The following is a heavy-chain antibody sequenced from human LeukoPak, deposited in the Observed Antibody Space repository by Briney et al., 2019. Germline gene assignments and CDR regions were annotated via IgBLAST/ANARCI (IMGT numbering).Heavy chain of an antibody. D-gene: IGHD3-10*01. CDR1: GGSISSYS. CDR2: IYTSGST. Sequence: SETLSLTCTVSGGSISSYSSNWTRQPAGKGLEWIGRIYTSGSTNYNPSLKSRVTMSIDTSKNQFSLRLSSVTAADTAVYYCARGLPYGSEYFDYWGQGTLVTVSS. V-gene: IGHV4-4*07. CDR3: ARGLPYGSEYFDY. J-gene: IGHJ4*02.